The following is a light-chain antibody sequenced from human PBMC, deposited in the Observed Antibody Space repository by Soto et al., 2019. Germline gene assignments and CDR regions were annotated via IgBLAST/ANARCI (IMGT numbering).Light chain of an antibody. CDR3: SSYTSRSTPV. CDR2: EVS. V-gene: IGLV2-14*01. Sequence: QSALTQPASVSGSPGQSITISCTGTSSDVGTYKYVSWYQQLPGKAPKLMIYEVSNRPSGVSNRFSGSKSGNTASLTISELQDDDEADYYCSSYTSRSTPVFGGGTKVTVL. J-gene: IGLJ2*01. CDR1: SSDVGTYKY.